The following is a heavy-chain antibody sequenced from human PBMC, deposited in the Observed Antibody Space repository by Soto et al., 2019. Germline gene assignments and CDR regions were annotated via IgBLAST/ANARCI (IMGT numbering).Heavy chain of an antibody. CDR1: GGSFSGYY. CDR2: INHSGST. D-gene: IGHD3-10*01. J-gene: IGHJ5*02. Sequence: PSETLCLTCAVYGGSFSGYYWSWIRQPPGKGLEWIGEINHSGSTNYNPSLKSRVTISVDTSKNHFSLKLSSVTAADTAVYYCARAGSTYYYGSGSYRRLGPWGQGTLVTVS. V-gene: IGHV4-34*01. CDR3: ARAGSTYYYGSGSYRRLGP.